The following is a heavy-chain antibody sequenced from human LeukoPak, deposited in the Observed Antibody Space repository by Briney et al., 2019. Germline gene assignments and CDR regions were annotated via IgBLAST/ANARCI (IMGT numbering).Heavy chain of an antibody. CDR2: IYYSGSA. V-gene: IGHV4-39*01. CDR1: GGSISRSSFY. J-gene: IGHJ5*02. D-gene: IGHD3-10*01. CDR3: ARLPGAGTYPPYFDP. Sequence: SETLSVTCTVSGGSISRSSFYWGWIRQPQGKGLEWIGSIYYSGSAYYNPSLKSRVTISVDTSKNQFSLKLTSVTAADTAMYYCARLPGAGTYPPYFDPWGQGTLVTVSS.